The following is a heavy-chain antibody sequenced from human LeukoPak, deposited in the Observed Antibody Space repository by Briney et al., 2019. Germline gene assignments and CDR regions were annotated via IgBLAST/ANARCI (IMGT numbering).Heavy chain of an antibody. D-gene: IGHD2-21*02. V-gene: IGHV4-30-2*01. CDR2: IYDSGST. Sequence: PSQTLSLTCAVSGDSITSGGYSWTWIRQPPGKGLEWIGYIYDSGSTYYNLSLKSRVTMSADRSKNQFSLKVSAVTAADTAEYFCARAADYSGGDCYIDYWGQGILVTVSS. CDR3: ARAADYSGGDCYIDY. J-gene: IGHJ4*02. CDR1: GDSITSGGYS.